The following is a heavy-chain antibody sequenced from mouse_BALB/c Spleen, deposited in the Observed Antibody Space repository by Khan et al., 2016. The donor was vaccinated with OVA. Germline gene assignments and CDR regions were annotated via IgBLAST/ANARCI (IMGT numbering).Heavy chain of an antibody. CDR2: IWGGGTT. CDR1: GFSLTDYG. Sequence: QVQLKESGPGLVAPSQSLSITCTVSGFSLTDYGVGWIRQPPGKGLEWLGVIWGGGTTYYNPALKSRLSISKDNSKSQDFLKMNSLQTDDTAMYYCAKLLWSHYYAMNYWGQGTSVTVSS. CDR3: AKLLWSHYYAMNY. V-gene: IGHV2-6-5*01. D-gene: IGHD1-1*02. J-gene: IGHJ4*01.